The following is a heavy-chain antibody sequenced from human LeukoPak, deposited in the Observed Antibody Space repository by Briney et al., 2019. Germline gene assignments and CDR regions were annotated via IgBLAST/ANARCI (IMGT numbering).Heavy chain of an antibody. CDR1: GYTFTGYY. J-gene: IGHJ4*02. Sequence: ASVKVSCKASGYTFTGYYMHWVRQAPGQGLEWMGWINPNSGGTNYAQKFQGRVTMTRDTSISTAYMELSRLRSDDTAVYYCARTGQEGGATPYYFDYWGQGTLVTVSS. CDR2: INPNSGGT. D-gene: IGHD1-26*01. V-gene: IGHV1-2*02. CDR3: ARTGQEGGATPYYFDY.